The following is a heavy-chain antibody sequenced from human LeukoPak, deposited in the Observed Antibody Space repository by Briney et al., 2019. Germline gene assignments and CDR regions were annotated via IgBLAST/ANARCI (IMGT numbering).Heavy chain of an antibody. CDR2: IKQDGSEK. J-gene: IGHJ4*02. D-gene: IGHD3-22*01. CDR3: ARDLTYYYDSSVPY. V-gene: IGHV3-7*01. CDR1: GFTFSSYW. Sequence: GGSLRLSCAASGFTFSSYWMSWVRQAPGKGLEWVAYIKQDGSEKYYVDSVKGRFTISRDNAKNSLYLQMNSLRAEDTAVYYCARDLTYYYDSSVPYWGQGTLVTVSS.